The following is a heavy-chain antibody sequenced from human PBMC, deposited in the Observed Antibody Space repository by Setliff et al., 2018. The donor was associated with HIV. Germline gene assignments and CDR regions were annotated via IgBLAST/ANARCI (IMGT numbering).Heavy chain of an antibody. CDR3: ARVFTVGDCSAGSCYSRAYYYYHMDV. CDR1: GGPLSSYY. V-gene: IGHV4-59*01. Sequence: KSSETLSLTCTVSGGPLSSYYWNWIRQPPGKGLEWIGDIDYRGSTNYNPSLQSRVIISADTSKNQFSLKLSSVTAADTAVYYCARVFTVGDCSAGSCYSRAYYYYHMDVWGKGTAVTVSS. J-gene: IGHJ6*03. D-gene: IGHD2-15*01. CDR2: IDYRGST.